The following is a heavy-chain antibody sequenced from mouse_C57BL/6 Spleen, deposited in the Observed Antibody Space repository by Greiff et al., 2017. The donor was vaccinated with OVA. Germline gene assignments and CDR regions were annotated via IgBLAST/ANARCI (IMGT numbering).Heavy chain of an antibody. J-gene: IGHJ2*01. V-gene: IGHV1-55*01. CDR3: ARWGYDYDDDY. CDR2: IYPGSGST. Sequence: QVQLQQPGAELVKPGASVKMSCKASGYTFTSYWITWVKQRPGQGLEWIGDIYPGSGSTNYNEKFKSKATLTVDTSSSTAYLQLSSLTSEDAAYYCCARWGYDYDDDYWGQGTTLTVSS. CDR1: GYTFTSYW. D-gene: IGHD2-4*01.